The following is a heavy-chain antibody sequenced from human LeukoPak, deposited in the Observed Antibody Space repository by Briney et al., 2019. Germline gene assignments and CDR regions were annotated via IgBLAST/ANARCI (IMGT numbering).Heavy chain of an antibody. Sequence: PSETLSLTCAVYGGSFNADYWSWIRQPPEKGLEWIGEINQSGSTNYNPSLKSRVTISVDTSKNQFSLKLTSVTAADTAVYYCAVEGSSSNYWGQGALVTVSS. V-gene: IGHV4-34*01. CDR1: GGSFNADY. D-gene: IGHD2-15*01. CDR2: INQSGST. CDR3: AVEGSSSNY. J-gene: IGHJ4*02.